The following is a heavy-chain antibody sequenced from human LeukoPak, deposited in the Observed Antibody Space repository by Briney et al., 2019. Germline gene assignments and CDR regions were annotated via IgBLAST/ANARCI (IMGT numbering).Heavy chain of an antibody. CDR2: IKQDGSEK. CDR1: GFTFNRYH. Sequence: GGSLRLSCAASGFTFNRYHMSWVRQAPGKGLEWVANIKQDGSEKYYVDSVKGRFTISRDNAKNSLYLQMNSLRAEDTAVYYCARVAGYSGYDWGVYYYYYMDVWGKGTTVTVSS. CDR3: ARVAGYSGYDWGVYYYYYMDV. V-gene: IGHV3-7*01. J-gene: IGHJ6*03. D-gene: IGHD5-12*01.